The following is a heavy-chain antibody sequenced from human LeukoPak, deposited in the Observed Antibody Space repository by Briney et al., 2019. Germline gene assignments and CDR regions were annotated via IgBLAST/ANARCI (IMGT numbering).Heavy chain of an antibody. CDR2: IYYSGST. D-gene: IGHD6-6*01. J-gene: IGHJ4*02. Sequence: SETLSLTCAVSGGSVSNFYWSWLRQPPGKGLEWIGYIYYSGSTNYNPSLKSRVTISIDASKNQFSLKLPSVTDADTAVYYCARLSSSGRDYWGQGTLVTVSS. CDR1: GGSVSNFY. CDR3: ARLSSSGRDY. V-gene: IGHV4-59*02.